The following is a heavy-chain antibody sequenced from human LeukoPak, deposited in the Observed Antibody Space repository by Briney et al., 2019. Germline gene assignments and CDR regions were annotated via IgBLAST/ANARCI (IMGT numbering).Heavy chain of an antibody. CDR1: GYTFTDYY. J-gene: IGHJ4*02. Sequence: ASVQVSCKASGYTFTDYYIHWMRQAPGQGLEWMGWISAYNGNTNYAQKLQGRVTMTTDTSTSTAYMELRSLRSDDTAVYYCALAPWWEPYFDYWGQGTLVTVSS. D-gene: IGHD2-15*01. CDR3: ALAPWWEPYFDY. V-gene: IGHV1-18*04. CDR2: ISAYNGNT.